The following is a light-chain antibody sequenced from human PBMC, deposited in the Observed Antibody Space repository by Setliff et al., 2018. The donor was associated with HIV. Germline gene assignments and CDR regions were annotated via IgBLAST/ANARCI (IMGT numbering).Light chain of an antibody. J-gene: IGLJ1*01. Sequence: QSVLTQTPSVSEAPRQRVTISCSGSNSNIGNNAVNWYQQLPGKAPRLLIYYDDLLPSGVPDRFSGSKSGTSASLAISGLQSEDGADYYCAAWDDSLNGNYVFGTGTKVTVL. CDR1: NSNIGNNA. CDR2: YDD. V-gene: IGLV1-36*01. CDR3: AAWDDSLNGNYV.